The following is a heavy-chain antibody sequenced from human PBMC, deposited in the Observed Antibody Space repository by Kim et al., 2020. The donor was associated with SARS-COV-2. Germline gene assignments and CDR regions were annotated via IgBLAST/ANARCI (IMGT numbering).Heavy chain of an antibody. Sequence: GGSLRLSCAASGFTFSSYAMSWVRQAPGKGLEWVSPISGSGGSTYYADSVKGRFTISRDNAKNTLYLQMNSLRAEDTAVYYCARENVMAITHFDYWGQGTLVTVSS. CDR2: ISGSGGST. J-gene: IGHJ4*02. CDR1: GFTFSSYA. D-gene: IGHD1-20*01. V-gene: IGHV3-23*01. CDR3: ARENVMAITHFDY.